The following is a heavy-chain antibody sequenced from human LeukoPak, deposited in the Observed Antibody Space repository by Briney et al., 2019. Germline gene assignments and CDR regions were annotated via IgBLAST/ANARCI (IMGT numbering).Heavy chain of an antibody. CDR2: IVVGSGNT. Sequence: SVKVSCKASGFTFTSSAMQWVRQARGQRLEWIGWIVVGSGNTNYAQKFQERVTITRDMSTSTAYMELSSLRSEDMAVYYCAADRYDSSGYYHFDYWGQGTLVTVSS. J-gene: IGHJ4*02. CDR3: AADRYDSSGYYHFDY. CDR1: GFTFTSSA. V-gene: IGHV1-58*02. D-gene: IGHD3-22*01.